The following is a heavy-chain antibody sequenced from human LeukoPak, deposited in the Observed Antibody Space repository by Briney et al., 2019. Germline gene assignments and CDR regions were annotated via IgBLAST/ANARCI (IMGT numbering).Heavy chain of an antibody. CDR1: GFTFSSYS. D-gene: IGHD2-2*01. Sequence: GGSLRLSCAASGFTFSSYSMNWVRQAPGKGLEWVSSISSSSSYIYYADSVKGRFTISRDNAKNSLYLQMNSLRAEDTAVYYCARCEDIVVVPAAVGDYWGQGTLVTVSS. CDR3: ARCEDIVVVPAAVGDY. J-gene: IGHJ4*02. CDR2: ISSSSSYI. V-gene: IGHV3-21*01.